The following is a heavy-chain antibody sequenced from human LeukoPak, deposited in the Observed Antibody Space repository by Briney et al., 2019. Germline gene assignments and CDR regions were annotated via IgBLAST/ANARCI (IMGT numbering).Heavy chain of an antibody. CDR1: GFTFTTYT. J-gene: IGHJ3*02. V-gene: IGHV3-48*01. CDR3: AREYSSSSGRAFDI. Sequence: PGGSLRLSCAASGFTFTTYTMNWVRQAPGKGLEWVSYISSSSATIYYADSVKGRFTISRDNAKNSLYLQINSLRAEDTAVYYCAREYSSSSGRAFDIWGQGTMVTVSS. D-gene: IGHD6-6*01. CDR2: ISSSSATI.